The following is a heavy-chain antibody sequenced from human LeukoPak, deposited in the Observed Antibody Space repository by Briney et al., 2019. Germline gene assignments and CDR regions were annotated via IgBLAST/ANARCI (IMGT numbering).Heavy chain of an antibody. V-gene: IGHV3-20*04. Sequence: PGGSLRLSCAASGFTFSSYWMSWVRQAPGKGLEWVSSINWNGDSTNYADSVRGRFTISRDNAKNSLYLQMNSLRAEDTAFYYCARFVDFGGFDYWGQETLVTVSS. D-gene: IGHD4-23*01. CDR1: GFTFSSYW. J-gene: IGHJ4*02. CDR3: ARFVDFGGFDY. CDR2: INWNGDST.